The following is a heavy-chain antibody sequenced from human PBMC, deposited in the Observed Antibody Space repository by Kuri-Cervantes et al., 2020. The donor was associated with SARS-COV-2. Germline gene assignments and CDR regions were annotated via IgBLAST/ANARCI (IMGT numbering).Heavy chain of an antibody. V-gene: IGHV3-23*01. CDR1: GFTFSSYA. Sequence: GESLKISCAASGFTFSSYAMSWVRQAPGKGLEWVSTISGSGGSTYYADSVKGRFTISRDNSKNTLYLQMNSLRAEDTAVYYCATGRAGRVTTDLDYWGQGTLVTVSS. J-gene: IGHJ4*02. D-gene: IGHD4-17*01. CDR3: ATGRAGRVTTDLDY. CDR2: ISGSGGST.